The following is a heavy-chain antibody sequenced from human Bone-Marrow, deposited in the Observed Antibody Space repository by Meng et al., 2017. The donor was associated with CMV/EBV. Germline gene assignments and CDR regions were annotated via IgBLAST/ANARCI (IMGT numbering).Heavy chain of an antibody. CDR3: TLKWELLPSVHYYGMDV. D-gene: IGHD1-26*01. V-gene: IGHV3-73*01. CDR1: GFTFSGSA. J-gene: IGHJ6*02. Sequence: GESLKISCAASGFTFSGSAMHWVRQASGKGLEWVGRIRSKANSYATAYAASVKGRFTISRDDSKNTAYLQMNSLKTEDTAVYYCTLKWELLPSVHYYGMDVWGQGTTVTVSS. CDR2: IRSKANSYAT.